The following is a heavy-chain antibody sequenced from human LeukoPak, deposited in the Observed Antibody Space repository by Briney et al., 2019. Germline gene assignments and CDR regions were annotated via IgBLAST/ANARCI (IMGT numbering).Heavy chain of an antibody. D-gene: IGHD4-17*01. CDR3: ARDRADPDYGDYVFGY. CDR2: ISSSSSYI. CDR1: GFTFSSYR. V-gene: IGHV3-21*01. Sequence: GGSLRLSCAASGFTFSSYRMNWVRQAPGKGLEWVSSISSSSSYIYYADSLKGRFTISRDNAKNSLYLQMNSLRAEDTAVYYCARDRADPDYGDYVFGYWGQGTLVTVSS. J-gene: IGHJ4*02.